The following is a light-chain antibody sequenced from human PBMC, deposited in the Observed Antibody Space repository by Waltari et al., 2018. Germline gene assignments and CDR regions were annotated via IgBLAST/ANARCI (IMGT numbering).Light chain of an antibody. J-gene: IGLJ2*01. CDR1: SGSIADNY. Sequence: FLLTPPHSVSESPGKTITISCTGNSGSIADNYVQWYTQRTGSAPITVIYDDDRRPAGVPERVSGSIDSSSNSASLTISGLKTEDEADYYCQSFDDTNRKVVFGGGTKLTVL. CDR2: DDD. V-gene: IGLV6-57*02. CDR3: QSFDDTNRKVV.